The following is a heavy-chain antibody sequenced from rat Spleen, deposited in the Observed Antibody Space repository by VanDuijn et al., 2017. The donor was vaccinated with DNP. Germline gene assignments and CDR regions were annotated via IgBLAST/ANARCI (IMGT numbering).Heavy chain of an antibody. CDR2: ISFGGSNT. Sequence: EVQLVESGGGLMQPGRSLKLSCAASGFTFSDYNMTWVRQAPKKGLEWVATISFGGSNTYYRDSVKGRFTISRDNAKSTLYLQMDSLRSEDTATYYCARPNPHFDYWGQGVMVTVSS. V-gene: IGHV5-7*01. J-gene: IGHJ2*01. CDR1: GFTFSDYN. D-gene: IGHD3-4*01. CDR3: ARPNPHFDY.